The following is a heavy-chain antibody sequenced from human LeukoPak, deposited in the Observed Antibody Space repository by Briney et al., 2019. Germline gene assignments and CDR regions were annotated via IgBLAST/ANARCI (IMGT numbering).Heavy chain of an antibody. CDR3: AREGWSSGYYPIDY. Sequence: GASVKVSCKASGYTFTSYYVHWVRQAPGQGLEWMGIINPSGASTSSAQKFQGRVTMTTDTSTSSVYMGLSSLRSEDTAVYYCAREGWSSGYYPIDYWGQGTLVTVSS. V-gene: IGHV1-46*01. J-gene: IGHJ4*02. CDR1: GYTFTSYY. CDR2: INPSGAST. D-gene: IGHD3-22*01.